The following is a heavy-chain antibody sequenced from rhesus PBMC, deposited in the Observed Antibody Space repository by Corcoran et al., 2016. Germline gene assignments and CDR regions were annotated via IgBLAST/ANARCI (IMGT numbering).Heavy chain of an antibody. Sequence: QVQLQESGPGVVKPSETLSLTCAVSGGSLSDSYPLTWLRQPSGKGLEWIGYIYGTTMTTNYNPSLKSRVTISKDTSKNQFSLKLSSVTAADTAVYYCARLGQVDDYWGQGVRVTV. CDR2: IYGTTMTT. J-gene: IGHJ4*01. D-gene: IGHD2-39*02. CDR1: GGSLSDSYP. V-gene: IGHV4S10*01. CDR3: ARLGQVDDY.